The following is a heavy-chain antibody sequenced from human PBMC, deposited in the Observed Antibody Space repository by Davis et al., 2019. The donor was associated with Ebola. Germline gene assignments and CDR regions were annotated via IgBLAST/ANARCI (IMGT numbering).Heavy chain of an antibody. D-gene: IGHD3-22*01. CDR3: GSLSRPNPSGYFFDS. J-gene: IGHJ4*02. CDR2: KAYSGTS. Sequence: SETLSLTCSVADGTYSWGWVRQSPGKGLEWIGLKAYSGTSYHNSSLKSRVTISVDLSKRLLSLKLASVTAADTAVYYCGSLSRPNPSGYFFDSWGQGAPVTVSS. CDR1: DGTYS. V-gene: IGHV4-59*05.